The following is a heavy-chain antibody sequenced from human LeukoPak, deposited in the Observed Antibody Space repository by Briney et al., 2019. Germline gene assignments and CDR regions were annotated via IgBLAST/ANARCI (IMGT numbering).Heavy chain of an antibody. CDR2: ISTDNGNT. Sequence: ASVKVSCRASGYSFTSYGISWVRQAPGRGLEWMGWISTDNGNTNYVQNLQGRVSMTRDTFTSTVYMELRSLRSDDTAVYYCARDREVWLRPRKRYYFHYWGQGTLVTVSS. J-gene: IGHJ4*02. CDR3: ARDREVWLRPRKRYYFHY. CDR1: GYSFTSYG. V-gene: IGHV1-18*01. D-gene: IGHD5-12*01.